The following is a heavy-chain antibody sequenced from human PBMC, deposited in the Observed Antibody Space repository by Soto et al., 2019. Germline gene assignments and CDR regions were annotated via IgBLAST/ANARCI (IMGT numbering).Heavy chain of an antibody. D-gene: IGHD3-9*01. CDR1: GGSISSSGYY. CDR2: IYYSGST. Sequence: SETLSLTCTVSGGSISSSGYYWGWIRQPPGKGLEWIGSIYYSGSTYYNPSLKSRVTISVDTSKNQFSLKLSSVTAADTAVYYCARLHYYDILTGHPKYYYYGMDVWGQGTTVTVSS. CDR3: ARLHYYDILTGHPKYYYYGMDV. V-gene: IGHV4-39*01. J-gene: IGHJ6*02.